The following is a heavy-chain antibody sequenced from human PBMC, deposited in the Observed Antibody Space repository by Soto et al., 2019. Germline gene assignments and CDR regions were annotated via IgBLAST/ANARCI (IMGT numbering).Heavy chain of an antibody. D-gene: IGHD2-15*01. CDR3: ARFLGYCSGGSCYHPFDY. CDR1: GYSFTIYW. V-gene: IGHV5-51*01. CDR2: IYPGDSDT. Sequence: PGESLKISCKGSGYSFTIYWIGWVRQMPGKGLEWMGIIYPGDSDTRYSPSFQGQVTISADKSISTAYLQWSSLKASDTAMYYCARFLGYCSGGSCYHPFDYWGQGTLVTVSS. J-gene: IGHJ4*02.